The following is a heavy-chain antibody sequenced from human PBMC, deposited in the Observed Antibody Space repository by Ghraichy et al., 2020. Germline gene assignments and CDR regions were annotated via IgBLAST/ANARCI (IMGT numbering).Heavy chain of an antibody. V-gene: IGHV3-23*01. CDR3: AKQMYYYGSGSYYYYYYYMDV. Sequence: GGSLRLSCAASGFTFSSYAMSWVRQAPGKGLEWVSAISGSGGSTYYADSVKGRFTISRDNSKNTLYLQMNSLRAEDTAVYYCAKQMYYYGSGSYYYYYYYMDVWGKGTTVTVSS. J-gene: IGHJ6*03. CDR1: GFTFSSYA. D-gene: IGHD3-10*01. CDR2: ISGSGGST.